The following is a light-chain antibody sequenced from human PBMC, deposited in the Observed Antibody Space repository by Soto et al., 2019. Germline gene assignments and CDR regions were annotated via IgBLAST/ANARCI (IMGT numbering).Light chain of an antibody. V-gene: IGLV1-44*01. CDR1: SSNIGTSS. J-gene: IGLJ1*01. CDR3: AAWDDSLNGHV. Sequence: QSALTQPHSASGTPGQRVTIPCSGSSSNIGTSSVHWFQQLPGTAPKLLISTTNQRPSGVPERFSGSKSGTSASLAISGLQSEDEADYYCAAWDDSLNGHVFGTGTKSPS. CDR2: TTN.